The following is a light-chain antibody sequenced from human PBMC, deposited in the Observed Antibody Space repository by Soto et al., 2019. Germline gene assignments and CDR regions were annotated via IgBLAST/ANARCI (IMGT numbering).Light chain of an antibody. CDR3: QQYNKWPLI. CDR1: QSIRGN. V-gene: IGKV3-15*01. CDR2: DAS. Sequence: EIVMTQSPDTLSVSPGERATLSCRASQSIRGNLAWYKQKPGQAPRLLIYDASTGSTGIPDRFSASVSGTEFTLTISSLQSEDFAVYYCQQYNKWPLIFGGGTKVELK. J-gene: IGKJ4*01.